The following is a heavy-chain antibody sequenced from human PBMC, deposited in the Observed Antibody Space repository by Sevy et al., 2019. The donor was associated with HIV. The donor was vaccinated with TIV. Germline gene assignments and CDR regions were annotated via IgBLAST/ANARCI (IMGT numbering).Heavy chain of an antibody. Sequence: GGSLRLSCVASGFPFSTYGMHWVRQAPGKGLEWVAVIWYDGSNKEYVDSVKGRFTISRDNSKDTLYLQMNSLRAEDTAVYYCARENIAVAGIGYYFDHWGQGTLVTVSS. V-gene: IGHV3-33*01. J-gene: IGHJ4*02. CDR2: IWYDGSNK. CDR3: ARENIAVAGIGYYFDH. D-gene: IGHD6-19*01. CDR1: GFPFSTYG.